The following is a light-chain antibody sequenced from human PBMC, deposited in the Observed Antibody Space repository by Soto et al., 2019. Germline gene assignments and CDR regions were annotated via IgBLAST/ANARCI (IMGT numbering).Light chain of an antibody. CDR3: QQYGSSPLT. CDR2: GAS. V-gene: IGKV3-20*01. Sequence: EIVLTQSPGTLSLSPGERVTLSCRASQSVSSSYLACYQQKPGQAPRLLIYGASSRATGIPDRFSGSGSGTDFTLTISRLEPEDFAVYYCQQYGSSPLTFGGGTKVEIK. J-gene: IGKJ4*01. CDR1: QSVSSSY.